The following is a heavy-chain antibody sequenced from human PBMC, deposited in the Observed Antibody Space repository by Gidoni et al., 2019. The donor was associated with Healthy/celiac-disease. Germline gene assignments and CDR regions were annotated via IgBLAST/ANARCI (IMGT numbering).Heavy chain of an antibody. CDR3: ARSDYGDYSGESWFDP. D-gene: IGHD4-17*01. CDR1: GFPFRSYE. V-gene: IGHV3-48*03. J-gene: IGHJ5*02. CDR2: ISSSGSTI. Sequence: EVQLVESGGGLVQPGGSLRLSCAASGFPFRSYEMNWVRQAPGKGLEWVSYISSSGSTIYYADSVKGRFTISRDNAKNSLYLQMNSLRAEDTAVYYCARSDYGDYSGESWFDPWGQGTLVTVSS.